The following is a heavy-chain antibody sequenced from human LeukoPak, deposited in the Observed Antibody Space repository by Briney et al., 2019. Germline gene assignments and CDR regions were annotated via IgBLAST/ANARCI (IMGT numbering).Heavy chain of an antibody. D-gene: IGHD2-2*01. Sequence: SETLSLTCTVSGGSISSYYWSRIRQPPGKGLEWIGYIYYSGSTNYNPSLKSRVTTSVDTSKNQFSLKLSSVTAADTAVYYCARLSMPRQTPLVDPWGQGTLVTVSS. J-gene: IGHJ5*02. V-gene: IGHV4-59*08. CDR3: ARLSMPRQTPLVDP. CDR2: IYYSGST. CDR1: GGSISSYY.